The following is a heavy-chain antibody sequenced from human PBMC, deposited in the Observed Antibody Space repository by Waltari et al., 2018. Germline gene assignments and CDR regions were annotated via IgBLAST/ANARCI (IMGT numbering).Heavy chain of an antibody. CDR1: GFTFSSYA. Sequence: QVQLVESGGGVVQPGRSLRLSCAASGFTFSSYAMHWVRQAPGKGLEWVAVISYDGSNKYYADSVKGRFTISRDNSKNTLYPQMNSLRAEDTAVYYCAREGTDGDNGRWFDYWGQGTLVTVSS. CDR2: ISYDGSNK. D-gene: IGHD4-17*01. J-gene: IGHJ4*02. CDR3: AREGTDGDNGRWFDY. V-gene: IGHV3-30*01.